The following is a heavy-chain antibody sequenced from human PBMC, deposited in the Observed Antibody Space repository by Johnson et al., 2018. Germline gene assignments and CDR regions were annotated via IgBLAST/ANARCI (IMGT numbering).Heavy chain of an antibody. CDR2: IIPIFATT. D-gene: IGHD5-24*01. Sequence: QEQLVQSGAEVKKXGSAXKVXCKAAGGTFRNYAINWVRQAPGQGLKWMGGIIPIFATTNYAQNFQGRVTITADESTSTAYMELSSLRSEDTAVYYCARGEGRGPFYGMDVWGQGTTVTVSS. J-gene: IGHJ6*02. V-gene: IGHV1-69*01. CDR1: GGTFRNYA. CDR3: ARGEGRGPFYGMDV.